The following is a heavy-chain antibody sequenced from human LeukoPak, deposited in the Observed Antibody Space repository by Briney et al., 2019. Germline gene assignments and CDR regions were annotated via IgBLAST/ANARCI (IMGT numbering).Heavy chain of an antibody. CDR1: GYTFTGYY. Sequence: GASVKVSCKPSGYTFTGYYIQWVRQAPGQGLEWMGWINPHSGGTNYAQKFQERVTMTRDTSISTAYMELSRLRSDDTAVYYCASSHIVVVTATKTKDDYWGQGTLVTVSS. V-gene: IGHV1-2*02. CDR2: INPHSGGT. J-gene: IGHJ4*02. CDR3: ASSHIVVVTATKTKDDY. D-gene: IGHD2-21*02.